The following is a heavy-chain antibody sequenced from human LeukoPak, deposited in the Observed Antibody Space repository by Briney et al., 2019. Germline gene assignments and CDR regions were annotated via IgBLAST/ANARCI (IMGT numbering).Heavy chain of an antibody. CDR3: AKIGREYYDFWSGFYMDV. J-gene: IGHJ6*03. D-gene: IGHD3-3*01. Sequence: GGSLRLSCAASGFTFSSYWMSWVRQAPGKGLEWVANIKRDGSEKYYVDSVKGRFTISRDNAKNSLYLQMNSLRAEDTAVYYCAKIGREYYDFWSGFYMDVWGKGTTVTVSS. CDR2: IKRDGSEK. V-gene: IGHV3-7*01. CDR1: GFTFSSYW.